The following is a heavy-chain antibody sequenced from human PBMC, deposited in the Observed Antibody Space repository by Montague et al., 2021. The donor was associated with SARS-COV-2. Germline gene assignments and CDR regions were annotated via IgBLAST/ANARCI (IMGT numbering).Heavy chain of an antibody. D-gene: IGHD4-23*01. CDR1: GFTFSNYI. CDR3: ARAPGYDGTDY. Sequence: SLRLSCAASGFTFSNYITNWVRQAPGKGLEWVSSISSSRSYIYYAVSVKGRFTISRDNAKNSLYLQMNSLRAEDTAVYYCARAPGYDGTDYWGQGTLVTVSS. J-gene: IGHJ4*02. CDR2: ISSSRSYI. V-gene: IGHV3-21*01.